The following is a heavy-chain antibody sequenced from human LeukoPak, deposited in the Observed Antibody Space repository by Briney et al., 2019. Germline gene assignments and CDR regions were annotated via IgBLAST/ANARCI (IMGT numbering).Heavy chain of an antibody. CDR1: GGSVSSGTYY. Sequence: SETLSLTCTVSGGSVSSGTYYWSWIRQPPGKGLEWIGYIYYSGSTNYSPSLKGRVTISADTSKDQFSLKLTSVTVADTAVYYCARNYGDSLYYFDYWGQGTLVTVSS. V-gene: IGHV4-61*01. CDR3: ARNYGDSLYYFDY. J-gene: IGHJ4*02. D-gene: IGHD4-17*01. CDR2: IYYSGST.